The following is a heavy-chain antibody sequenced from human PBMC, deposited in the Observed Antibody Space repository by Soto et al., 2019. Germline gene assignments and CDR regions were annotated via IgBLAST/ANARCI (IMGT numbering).Heavy chain of an antibody. CDR2: IIPLFGTP. Sequence: QVQLVQSGAEVKKPGSSVKVSCKVSGGTFNNNLINWVRQAPGQGLEWMGGIIPLFGTPNYAQKIQGRVTITADASTSTAYMELTSLTSHDTAVYYCTRETRAYGGLADYWGQGTLVTVSS. V-gene: IGHV1-69*01. CDR1: GGTFNNNL. CDR3: TRETRAYGGLADY. D-gene: IGHD4-17*01. J-gene: IGHJ4*02.